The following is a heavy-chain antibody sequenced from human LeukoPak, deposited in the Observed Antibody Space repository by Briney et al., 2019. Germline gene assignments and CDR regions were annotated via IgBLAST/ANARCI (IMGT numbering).Heavy chain of an antibody. CDR2: LSHAGAN. J-gene: IGHJ4*02. Sequence: SETLSLTCTVSGGSITSNSYSWGWIRQPPGQGLQWIVTLSHAGANYYNPSLRLAVTMPDDSFKNQVSLKLTSVTACVTPLYYCARLRGGVQLWGDWGQGTRVTVSS. CDR3: ARLRGGVQLWGD. CDR1: GGSITSNSYS. D-gene: IGHD5-18*01. V-gene: IGHV4-39*01.